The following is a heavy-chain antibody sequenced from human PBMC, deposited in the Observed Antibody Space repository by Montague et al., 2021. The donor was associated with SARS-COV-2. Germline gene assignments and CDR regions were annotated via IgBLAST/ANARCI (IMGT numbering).Heavy chain of an antibody. V-gene: IGHV3-30*18. Sequence: SLRLSCAASGFTFSSYGMHWVRQAQGKGLEWVAVISYDGSNKDYADSVKGRFTISRDNSKNTLYLQMNSLRVEDTAVYYCAKDEGDCRRTRCFSGWTYYYYGMDVWGQGTTVTVSS. CDR3: AKDEGDCRRTRCFSGWTYYYYGMDV. CDR1: GFTFSSYG. J-gene: IGHJ6*02. CDR2: ISYDGSNK. D-gene: IGHD2-2*01.